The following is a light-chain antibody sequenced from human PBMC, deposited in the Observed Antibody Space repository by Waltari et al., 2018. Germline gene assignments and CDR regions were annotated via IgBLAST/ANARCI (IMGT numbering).Light chain of an antibody. CDR1: QSVSKY. CDR2: AAS. V-gene: IGKV3-20*01. J-gene: IGKJ1*01. CDR3: QNHERLPAT. Sequence: EVVLTQSPGTLSLSPGERATLSCRASQSVSKYLAWYQQRPGQAPRLLIYAASTRATGVPDRFRCSGFGTDFSLTISRLEPEDIAVYFCQNHERLPATFGQGTRVEIK.